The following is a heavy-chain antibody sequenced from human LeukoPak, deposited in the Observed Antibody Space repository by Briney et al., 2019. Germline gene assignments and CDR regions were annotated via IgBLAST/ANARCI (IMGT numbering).Heavy chain of an antibody. J-gene: IGHJ4*02. CDR1: GYTFTSYG. CDR3: ARSRIAAAADEFDY. CDR2: ISAYNDNT. D-gene: IGHD6-13*01. V-gene: IGHV1-18*01. Sequence: ASVKVSCKASGYTFTSYGISWVRQAPGQGLEWMGWISAYNDNTNYAQKLQGRVTMTTDTSTSTAYMELRSLRSDDTAVYYCARSRIAAAADEFDYWGQGTLVTVSS.